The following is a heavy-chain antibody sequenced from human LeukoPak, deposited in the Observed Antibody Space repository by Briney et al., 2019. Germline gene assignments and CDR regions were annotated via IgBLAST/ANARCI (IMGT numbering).Heavy chain of an antibody. V-gene: IGHV1-18*01. CDR3: ARPYISGWDPSHFDY. J-gene: IGHJ4*02. CDR1: GYTFTSYG. D-gene: IGHD6-19*01. Sequence: ASVKVSCKASGYTFTSYGISWVRQAPGQGLEWMGWISAYNGNTNYAQKLQGRVTMTTDTSTSTAYMELRSLRSDDTAVYYCARPYISGWDPSHFDYWGQGTLVTVSS. CDR2: ISAYNGNT.